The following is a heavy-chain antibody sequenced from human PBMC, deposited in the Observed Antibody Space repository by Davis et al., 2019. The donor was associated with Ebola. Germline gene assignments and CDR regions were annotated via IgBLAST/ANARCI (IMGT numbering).Heavy chain of an antibody. V-gene: IGHV3-23*01. D-gene: IGHD2-2*01. CDR2: ISGSGGST. CDR3: AKTALGYCSSTSCLQYPYYYYYMDV. Sequence: PGGSLRLSCAASGFTFSSYAMSWVRQAPGKGLEWVSAISGSGGSTYYADSVKGRFTISRDNSKNTLYLQMNSLRAEDTAVYYCAKTALGYCSSTSCLQYPYYYYYMDVWGKGTTVTVSS. CDR1: GFTFSSYA. J-gene: IGHJ6*03.